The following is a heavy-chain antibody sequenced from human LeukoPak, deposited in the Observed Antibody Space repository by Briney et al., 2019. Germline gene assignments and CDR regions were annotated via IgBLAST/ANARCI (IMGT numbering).Heavy chain of an antibody. V-gene: IGHV4-4*02. CDR1: GDSINSLDL. J-gene: IGHJ4*02. D-gene: IGHD4-17*01. CDR2: MYLSGTT. CDR3: AGLGVTTFPN. Sequence: SETLSLTCTVSGDSINSLDLWSWVRQPPGKGLEWIGEMYLSGTTHSNPSVKSRVTISIDKSKNQFFLNLSSVTAADTAVYYCAGLGVTTFPNWGQGTLVTVSS.